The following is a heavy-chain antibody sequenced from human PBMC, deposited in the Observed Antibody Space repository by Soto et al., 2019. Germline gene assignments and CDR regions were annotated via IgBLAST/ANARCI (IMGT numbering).Heavy chain of an antibody. CDR3: ASVDYDILTGCREIYYYYGMDV. CDR1: GGTFSSYA. J-gene: IGHJ6*02. Sequence: QVQLVQSGAEVKKPGSSVKVSCKASGGTFSSYAISWVRQAPGQGLEWMGGIIPIFGTANYAQKFQGRVTITADESTITAYMELSSLRSEDTAVYYCASVDYDILTGCREIYYYYGMDVWGQGTTVTVSS. D-gene: IGHD3-9*01. V-gene: IGHV1-69*01. CDR2: IIPIFGTA.